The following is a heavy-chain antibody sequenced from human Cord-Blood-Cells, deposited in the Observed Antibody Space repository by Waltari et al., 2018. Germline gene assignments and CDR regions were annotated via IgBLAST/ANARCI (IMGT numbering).Heavy chain of an antibody. CDR2: NNNRRRT. V-gene: IGHV4-34*01. CDR1: GGSFSGYY. CDR3: ARTPTYYYDSSGYYYDY. J-gene: IGHJ4*02. D-gene: IGHD3-22*01. Sequence: QVQLQQWGAGLLKPSETLSLTCAVYGGSFSGYYWSWIRQPPGKGLEWIWENNNRRRTNYNPSLRGRGTRSVDTSKSQFSLKLSSVTAADTAVYYCARTPTYYYDSSGYYYDYWGQGTLVTVSS.